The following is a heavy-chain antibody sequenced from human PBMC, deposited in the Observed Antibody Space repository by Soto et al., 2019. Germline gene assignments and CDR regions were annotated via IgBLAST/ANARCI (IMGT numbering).Heavy chain of an antibody. CDR3: ARGNEVWSYYYYRDV. V-gene: IGHV1-2*04. CDR2: INPNSGGT. CDR1: GYTFTGYY. Sequence: QVQLVQSGAEVKKPGASVKVSCKASGYTFTGYYMHWVRQAPGQGLEWMGWINPNSGGTNYAQKFQGWVTMTRETSISTAYMELSRLRSDDTAVYYCARGNEVWSYYYYRDVWGKGTTVTVSS. J-gene: IGHJ6*03. D-gene: IGHD2-21*01.